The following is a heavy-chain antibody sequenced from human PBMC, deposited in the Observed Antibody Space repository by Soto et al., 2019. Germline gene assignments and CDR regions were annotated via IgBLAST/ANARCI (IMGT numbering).Heavy chain of an antibody. J-gene: IGHJ5*02. V-gene: IGHV3-23*01. CDR2: MSGSGGST. Sequence: PGGSLRLSCATSGLTFSNYAMSWVRQAPGGGLEWVSSMSGSGGSTYYADSVKGRFTISRDNSKNTLYLQMNSLRAEDTAVYYCAKEVSSAYDNWFDPWGQGTLVTVSS. CDR1: GLTFSNYA. D-gene: IGHD2-21*01. CDR3: AKEVSSAYDNWFDP.